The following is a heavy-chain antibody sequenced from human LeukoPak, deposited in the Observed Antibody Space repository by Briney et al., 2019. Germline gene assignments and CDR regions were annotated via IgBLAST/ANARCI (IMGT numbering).Heavy chain of an antibody. V-gene: IGHV1-46*01. CDR2: INPSGGST. CDR3: ARDKRDIVVVPAAIPDYGMDV. J-gene: IGHJ6*02. CDR1: GYTFTSYY. Sequence: EASVKVSCKASGYTFTSYYMHWVRQAPGQGLEWMGIINPSGGSTSYAQKFQGRVTMTRDTSTSTVYMELSSLRSEDTAVYYCARDKRDIVVVPAAIPDYGMDVWGQGTTVTVSS. D-gene: IGHD2-2*01.